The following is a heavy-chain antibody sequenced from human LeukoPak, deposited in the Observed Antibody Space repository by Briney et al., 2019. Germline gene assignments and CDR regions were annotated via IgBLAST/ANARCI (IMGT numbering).Heavy chain of an antibody. CDR2: TNHSGST. J-gene: IGHJ1*01. CDR3: ARRGRRDGYNFFI. Sequence: SETLSLTCTVSGGSISSYYWSWIRQPPGKGLEWIGETNHSGSTNYNPSLKSRVTISVDTSKNQFSLKLSSVTAADTAVYYCARRGRRDGYNFFIWGQGTLVTVSS. V-gene: IGHV4-34*01. CDR1: GGSISSYY. D-gene: IGHD5-24*01.